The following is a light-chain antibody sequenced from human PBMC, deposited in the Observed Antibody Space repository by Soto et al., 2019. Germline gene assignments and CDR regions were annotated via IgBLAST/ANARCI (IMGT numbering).Light chain of an antibody. CDR1: QSISNF. J-gene: IGKJ2*01. CDR3: QQSYNTTPYT. Sequence: DIQMTQSPSSLSASVGDRVTITCRASQSISNFLTWYQQKPGKAPNLLIYGASSLQSGVPSRFSGSGAGTDFTLTITSLQPEYFATYYCQQSYNTTPYTFGQGTRLEIK. CDR2: GAS. V-gene: IGKV1-39*01.